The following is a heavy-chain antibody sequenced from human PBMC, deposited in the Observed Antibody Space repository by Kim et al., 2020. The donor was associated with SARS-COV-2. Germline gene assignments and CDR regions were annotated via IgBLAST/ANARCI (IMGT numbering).Heavy chain of an antibody. D-gene: IGHD2-8*01. V-gene: IGHV3-30*18. CDR2: ISYDGSNK. CDR1: GFTFSSYG. J-gene: IGHJ4*01. Sequence: GGSLRLSCAASGFTFSSYGMHWVRQAPGKGLEWVAVISYDGSNKYYADSVKGRFTISRDNSKNTLYLQMNSLRAEDTAVYYCAKDYGGAKWWGWYFDYWG. CDR3: AKDYGGAKWWGWYFDY.